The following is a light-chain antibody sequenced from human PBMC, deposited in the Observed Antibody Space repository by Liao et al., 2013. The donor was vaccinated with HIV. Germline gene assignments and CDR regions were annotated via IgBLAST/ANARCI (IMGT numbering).Light chain of an antibody. CDR1: KLGDKY. V-gene: IGLV3-1*01. J-gene: IGLJ3*02. CDR3: QVWATSSEHPGV. CDR2: QDS. Sequence: SYELTQPPSVSVSPGQTASITCSGDKLGDKYACWYQQKPGQSPVLVIYQDSKRPSGIPERFSGSNSGNTATLTISSVEAGDEAAYYCQVWATSSEHPGVFGGGTKLTVL.